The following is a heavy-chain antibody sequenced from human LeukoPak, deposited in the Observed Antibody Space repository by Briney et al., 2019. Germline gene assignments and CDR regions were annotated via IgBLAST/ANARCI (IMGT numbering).Heavy chain of an antibody. CDR2: INPDGSIT. CDR1: GFSFSNYW. D-gene: IGHD6-25*01. V-gene: IGHV3-74*01. Sequence: GGSLRLSCAASGFSFSNYWMRWVRQAPGKGLLWVSQINPDGSITKYADSVKGRFTISRDNAKNTLYLQMNSLRAEDTAIYYCAQRGQDYWGQGTLVTVSS. J-gene: IGHJ4*02. CDR3: AQRGQDY.